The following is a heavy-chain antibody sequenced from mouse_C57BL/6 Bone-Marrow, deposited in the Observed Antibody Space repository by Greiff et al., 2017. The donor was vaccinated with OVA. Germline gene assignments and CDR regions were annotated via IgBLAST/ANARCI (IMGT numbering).Heavy chain of an antibody. Sequence: EVQLVESGGGLVKPGGSLKLSCAASGFTFSSYTMSWVRQTPEKRLEWVATISGGGGNTYYPDSVKGRFTISRDNAKNTLYLQMSSLRSEDTALYFCARHEDYGIAYWGQGTLVTVSA. CDR2: ISGGGGNT. D-gene: IGHD1-1*01. V-gene: IGHV5-9*01. CDR3: ARHEDYGIAY. J-gene: IGHJ3*01. CDR1: GFTFSSYT.